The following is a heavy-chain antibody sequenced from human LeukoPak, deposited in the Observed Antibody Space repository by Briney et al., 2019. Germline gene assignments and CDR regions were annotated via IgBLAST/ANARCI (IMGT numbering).Heavy chain of an antibody. J-gene: IGHJ4*02. CDR3: ASFKQWRTYYFDY. Sequence: PSETLSLTCAVYGGSFSGYYWSWIRQPPGKGLEWIGEINHSGSTNYNPSLKSRVTISVDTSKNQFSLKLSSVTAADTAVYYCASFKQWRTYYFDYWGPGTLVTVSS. CDR2: INHSGST. V-gene: IGHV4-34*01. D-gene: IGHD6-19*01. CDR1: GGSFSGYY.